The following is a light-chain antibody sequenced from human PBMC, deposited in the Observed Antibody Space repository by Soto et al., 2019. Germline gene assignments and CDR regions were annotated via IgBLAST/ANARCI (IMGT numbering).Light chain of an antibody. Sequence: QAASVSGSPGQSITISCTGSSSDIGRHKYVSWYQHHPGKAPKLIIYEVSNRPSGVSSRFSGSKSGNTASLTISGLQAEDEADYHCSSFASGSTLDVFGTGTKLTVL. CDR2: EVS. CDR1: SSDIGRHKY. CDR3: SSFASGSTLDV. J-gene: IGLJ1*01. V-gene: IGLV2-14*01.